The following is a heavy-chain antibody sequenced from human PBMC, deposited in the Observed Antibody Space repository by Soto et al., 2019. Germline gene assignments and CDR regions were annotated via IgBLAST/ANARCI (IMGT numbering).Heavy chain of an antibody. CDR3: ARSNWYSEY. V-gene: IGHV4-59*11. CDR1: GGSISNHY. CDR2: IYYNGNT. J-gene: IGHJ4*02. Sequence: QVQLQESGPGLVKPSETLSLTCTVSGGSISNHYWGWIRQPPGKGLEWIGYIYYNGNTNYNPSLKSRVTMSVDTSKNQFSLKLSSVTAADTAVYYCARSNWYSEYWGQGTLFTVSS. D-gene: IGHD7-27*01.